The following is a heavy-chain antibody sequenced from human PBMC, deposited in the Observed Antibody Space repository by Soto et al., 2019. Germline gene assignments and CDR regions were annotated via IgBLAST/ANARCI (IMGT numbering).Heavy chain of an antibody. CDR1: GGTFSSYT. Sequence: ASVKVSCKASGGTFSSYTISWVRQAPGQGLEWMGRIIPILGIANYAQKFQGRVTITADKSTSTAYMELSSLRSEDTAVYYCASTDYYCSGGSCYPGGWGQGTLVTVSS. D-gene: IGHD2-15*01. V-gene: IGHV1-69*02. CDR2: IIPILGIA. J-gene: IGHJ4*02. CDR3: ASTDYYCSGGSCYPGG.